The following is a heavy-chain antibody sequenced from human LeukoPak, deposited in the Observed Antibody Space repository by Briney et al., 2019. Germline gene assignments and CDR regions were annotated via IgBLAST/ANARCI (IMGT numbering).Heavy chain of an antibody. CDR3: ATDLDGDYFDY. J-gene: IGHJ4*02. CDR2: VDPDDGET. CDR1: GYIFTAYF. D-gene: IGHD3/OR15-3a*01. Sequence: ATVKISCKVSGYIFTAYFIHWVQQDPGKGLEWLGLVDPDDGETQYADNFQGRVTITADTSTDTAYMELSSLTSDDTAVYYCATDLDGDYFDYWGQGTLVTVSS. V-gene: IGHV1-69-2*01.